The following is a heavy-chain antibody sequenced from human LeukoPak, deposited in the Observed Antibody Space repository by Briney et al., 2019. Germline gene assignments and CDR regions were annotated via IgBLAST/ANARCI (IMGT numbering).Heavy chain of an antibody. V-gene: IGHV3-53*01. D-gene: IGHD7-27*01. CDR2: IYSGGST. CDR3: ARETGLGLYDYMDV. J-gene: IGHJ6*03. CDR1: GFTVSSNY. Sequence: GGSLRLSCAASGFTVSSNYMSWVRQAPGKGPEWVSVIYSGGSTYYADSVKGRFTISRDNSKNTLYLQMNSLRAEDTAVYYCARETGLGLYDYMDVWGKGITVTVSS.